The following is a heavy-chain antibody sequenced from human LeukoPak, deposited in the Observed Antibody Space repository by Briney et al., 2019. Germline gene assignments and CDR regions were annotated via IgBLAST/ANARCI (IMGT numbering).Heavy chain of an antibody. CDR3: ARRAGRGGGATDRDY. J-gene: IGHJ4*02. Sequence: ASVKVSCKASGYTFTGYYMHWVRQAPGQGLEWIGWINPNSGGTNYAQKFQGRVTMTRDTSISTAYMELSRLRSDDTAVYYCARRAGRGGGATDRDYWGQGTLVTVSS. V-gene: IGHV1-2*02. CDR1: GYTFTGYY. CDR2: INPNSGGT. D-gene: IGHD1-26*01.